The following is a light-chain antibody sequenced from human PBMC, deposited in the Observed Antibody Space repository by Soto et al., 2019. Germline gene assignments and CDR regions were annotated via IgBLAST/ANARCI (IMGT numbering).Light chain of an antibody. J-gene: IGLJ1*01. CDR2: GVS. CDR3: NSFTTSSTYV. V-gene: IGLV2-14*03. Sequence: QSALTQPASVSGSPGQSITISCTGTSSDVGRYNYVSWYQQHPGKAPKLLIYGVSNRPSGVSNRFSGSKSANTASLTISGLQPEVEADYYCNSFTTSSTYVFGTGTKLTVL. CDR1: SSDVGRYNY.